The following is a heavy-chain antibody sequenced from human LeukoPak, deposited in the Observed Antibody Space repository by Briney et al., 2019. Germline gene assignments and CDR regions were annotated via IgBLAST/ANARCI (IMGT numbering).Heavy chain of an antibody. Sequence: GASVKVSCKASGYTFTDYYMHWVRQAPGQGLEWMGWINPNSGGTNYAQKFQGRVTMTRDTSINTAYMELSSLRSEDTAVYYCVTNPRDNSGYYYYYFDYWGQGTLVTVSS. V-gene: IGHV1-2*02. CDR1: GYTFTDYY. CDR3: VTNPRDNSGYYYYYFDY. D-gene: IGHD3-22*01. J-gene: IGHJ4*02. CDR2: INPNSGGT.